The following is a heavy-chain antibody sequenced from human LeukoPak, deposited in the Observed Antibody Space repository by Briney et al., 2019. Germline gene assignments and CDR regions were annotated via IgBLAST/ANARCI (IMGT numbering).Heavy chain of an antibody. CDR2: IKQDGSEK. CDR3: ARDTRWGGEDFGF. Sequence: PGGSLRLSCAASGFTLSSYWMTWVRQAPGKGLEWVANIKQDGSEKYYVDSVKGRLTISRDNAKNSVYLQMNSLRAEDTAVYYCARDTRWGGEDFGFWGQGTLVTVSS. V-gene: IGHV3-7*04. J-gene: IGHJ4*02. D-gene: IGHD2-2*01. CDR1: GFTLSSYW.